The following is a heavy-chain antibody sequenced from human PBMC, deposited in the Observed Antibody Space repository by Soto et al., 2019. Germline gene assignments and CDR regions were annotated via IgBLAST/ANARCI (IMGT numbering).Heavy chain of an antibody. D-gene: IGHD5-12*01. J-gene: IGHJ6*02. CDR1: GGTFSSYA. Sequence: QVQLVQSGAEVKKPGSSVKVSCKASGGTFSSYAISWVRQAPGQGLEWMGGIIPIFGTANYAQKFQGRVTITADESTGTAYMELSSLRSEDTAVYYCARVSEMATIPPFPWYYYGMDVWGQGTTVTVSS. CDR2: IIPIFGTA. CDR3: ARVSEMATIPPFPWYYYGMDV. V-gene: IGHV1-69*12.